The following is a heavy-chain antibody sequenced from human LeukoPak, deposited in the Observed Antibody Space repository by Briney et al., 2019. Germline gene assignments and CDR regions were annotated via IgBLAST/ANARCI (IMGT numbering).Heavy chain of an antibody. J-gene: IGHJ4*02. Sequence: GGSLRLSCAASGSTFSSYWMSWVRQAPGKGLEWVANIKQDGSEKYYVDSVKGRFTISRDNAKNSLSLQMNSLRVEDTAVYYCARVRDSGRSGAWPQDYWGQGSLVTVSS. CDR3: ARVRDSGRSGAWPQDY. D-gene: IGHD6-13*01. V-gene: IGHV3-7*05. CDR2: IKQDGSEK. CDR1: GSTFSSYW.